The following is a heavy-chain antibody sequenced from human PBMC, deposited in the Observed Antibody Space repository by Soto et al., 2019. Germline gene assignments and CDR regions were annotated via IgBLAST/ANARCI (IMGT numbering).Heavy chain of an antibody. CDR1: GYSFTSYW. CDR2: IYPGDSDT. Sequence: GESLKISCKGSGYSFTSYWIGWVRQMPGKGLEWMGIIYPGDSDTRYSPSFQGQVTISADKSISTAYLQWSSLKASDTAMYYCARSHLPNDFRSGYYPTPCYYGMDVWGQGTTVTVSS. V-gene: IGHV5-51*01. J-gene: IGHJ6*02. CDR3: ARSHLPNDFRSGYYPTPCYYGMDV. D-gene: IGHD3-3*01.